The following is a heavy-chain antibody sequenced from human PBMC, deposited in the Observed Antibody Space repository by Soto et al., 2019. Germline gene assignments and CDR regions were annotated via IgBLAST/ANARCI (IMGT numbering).Heavy chain of an antibody. CDR3: AKDLVRYDSSGYFAS. V-gene: IGHV3-30*18. D-gene: IGHD3-22*01. J-gene: IGHJ4*02. CDR2: MSYDGTDK. CDR1: GFTFSSYA. Sequence: QLHLVESRGGVAQPGRSLRLSCSASGFTFSSYAMHWVRQDPGKGLEWVAVMSYDGTDKYYVDSVQGRFTISRDNSRNTLFLQVHSLTTADTAVYFCAKDLVRYDSSGYFASWGQRTLVTVS.